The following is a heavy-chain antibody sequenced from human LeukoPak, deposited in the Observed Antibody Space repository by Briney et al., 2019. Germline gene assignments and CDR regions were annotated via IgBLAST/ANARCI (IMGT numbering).Heavy chain of an antibody. CDR1: GFIYSSYW. Sequence: GGSLRLSCAASGFIYSSYWMSWVREAPGKGLEGVANIKQDGSEKYYVDSVKGRFTVSRDNAKNSLYLQMSSVRPEDTPAYYCARDPGSACGGVIVKGYYYYMDVWGKGTTVTVSS. V-gene: IGHV3-7*01. J-gene: IGHJ6*03. CDR2: IKQDGSEK. D-gene: IGHD3-16*02. CDR3: ARDPGSACGGVIVKGYYYYMDV.